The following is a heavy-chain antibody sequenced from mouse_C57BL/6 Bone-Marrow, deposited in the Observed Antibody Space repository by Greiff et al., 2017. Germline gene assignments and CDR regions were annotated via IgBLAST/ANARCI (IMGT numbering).Heavy chain of an antibody. CDR1: GYTFTSYG. CDR2: IYPRSGNT. CDR3: AGNLGGDAMDY. Sequence: VKLQESGAELARPGASVKLSCKASGYTFTSYGISWVKQRTGQGLEWIGEIYPRSGNTYYNEKFKGKATLTADKSSSTAYMELRSLPSEDSAVYFCAGNLGGDAMDYWGQGPSVTVSS. D-gene: IGHD1-1*02. J-gene: IGHJ4*01. V-gene: IGHV1-81*01.